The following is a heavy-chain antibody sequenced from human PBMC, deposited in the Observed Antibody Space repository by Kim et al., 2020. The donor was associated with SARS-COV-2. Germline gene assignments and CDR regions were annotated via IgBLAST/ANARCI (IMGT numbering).Heavy chain of an antibody. CDR1: GGSFSGYY. D-gene: IGHD2-2*02. CDR3: ARIPATAISAYVDY. J-gene: IGHJ4*02. Sequence: SETLSLTCAVYGGSFSGYYWSWIRQPPGKGLEWIGEINHSGSTNYNPSLKSRVTISVDTSKNQFSLKLSSVTAADTAVYYCARIPATAISAYVDYWGQGT. V-gene: IGHV4-34*01. CDR2: INHSGST.